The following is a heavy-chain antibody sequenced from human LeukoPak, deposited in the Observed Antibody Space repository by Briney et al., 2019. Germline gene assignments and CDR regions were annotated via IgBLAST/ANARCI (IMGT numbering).Heavy chain of an antibody. CDR2: ISSNGGST. CDR3: ARTCVGVAFDI. Sequence: GGSLSLSCAASGFTFSSYAMHWVRQAPGKGLEYVSAISSNGGSTYYANSVKGRFTISRDNSKNTLYLQMGSLRAEDMAVYYCARTCVGVAFDIWGQGTMVTVSS. V-gene: IGHV3-64*01. CDR1: GFTFSSYA. D-gene: IGHD1-26*01. J-gene: IGHJ3*02.